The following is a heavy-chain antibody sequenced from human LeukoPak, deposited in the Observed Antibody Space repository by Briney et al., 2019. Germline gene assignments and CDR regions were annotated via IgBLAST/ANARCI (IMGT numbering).Heavy chain of an antibody. D-gene: IGHD3-22*01. V-gene: IGHV3-23*01. Sequence: GTLRLTCTASGFTSSSNALNWVRHAQGQGLEWVSTVSSSGSSTSYADSVMGRFTISRDNTKNTLYPQMHSQIAEDAAVYYCAKDRPYSDSSCYLRKAFDYWGQGTLV. J-gene: IGHJ4*02. CDR3: AKDRPYSDSSCYLRKAFDY. CDR1: GFTSSSNA. CDR2: VSSSGSST.